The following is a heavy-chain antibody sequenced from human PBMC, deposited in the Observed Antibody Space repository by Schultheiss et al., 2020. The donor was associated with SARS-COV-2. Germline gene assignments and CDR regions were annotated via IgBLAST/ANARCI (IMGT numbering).Heavy chain of an antibody. J-gene: IGHJ4*02. V-gene: IGHV3-11*05. CDR1: GFTFSYYY. D-gene: IGHD4-23*01. CDR2: IGISLGDT. CDR3: ARADDYGGNSLDH. Sequence: GGSLRLSCAASGFTFSYYYMSGVRQAPGKGLEWVATIGISLGDTHYADSVKGRFTISRDNPKNSLYLQMNSLRVEDTAIYYCARADDYGGNSLDHWGQGTLVTVSS.